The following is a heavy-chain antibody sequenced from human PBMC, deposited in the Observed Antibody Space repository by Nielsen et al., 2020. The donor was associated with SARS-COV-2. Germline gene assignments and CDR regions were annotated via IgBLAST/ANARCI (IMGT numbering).Heavy chain of an antibody. J-gene: IGHJ6*03. CDR3: ARGGGCSSTSCLNMDV. D-gene: IGHD2-2*01. CDR2: INHSGST. V-gene: IGHV4-34*01. CDR1: GGSFSGYY. Sequence: GSLRLSCAVSGGSFSGYYWSWIRQPPGKGLEWIGEINHSGSTNYNPSLKSRVTISVDTSKNQFSLKLSSVTAADTAVYYCARGGGCSSTSCLNMDVWGKGTTVTVSS.